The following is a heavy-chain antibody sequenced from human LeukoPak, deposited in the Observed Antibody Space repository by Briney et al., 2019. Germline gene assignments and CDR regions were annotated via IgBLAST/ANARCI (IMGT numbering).Heavy chain of an antibody. V-gene: IGHV1-18*01. D-gene: IGHD5-24*01. CDR2: ISAYNGNT. Sequence: RASVTVSCTASGYTFTSYGISWVRQAPGQGLEWMGWISAYNGNTNYAQKLQGRVTMTTDTSTSTAYMELRSLRSDDTAVYYCARDGMEDGYNSWGQGTLVTVSS. CDR3: ARDGMEDGYNS. CDR1: GYTFTSYG. J-gene: IGHJ5*02.